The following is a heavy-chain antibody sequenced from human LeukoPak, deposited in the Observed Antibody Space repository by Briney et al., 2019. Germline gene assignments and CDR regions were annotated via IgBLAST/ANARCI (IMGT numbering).Heavy chain of an antibody. D-gene: IGHD1-26*01. Sequence: KPSETLSLTCAVSGVSISSYYWSWIRQHPGKGLVWIGYIYYSGSNNYNPSLKSRVTISVDTSKNQCSLKLSSVTAADTAVYYCARQDSGSYPTRSAFDIWGQGTMVTVSS. V-gene: IGHV4-59*08. CDR2: IYYSGSN. CDR1: GVSISSYY. CDR3: ARQDSGSYPTRSAFDI. J-gene: IGHJ3*02.